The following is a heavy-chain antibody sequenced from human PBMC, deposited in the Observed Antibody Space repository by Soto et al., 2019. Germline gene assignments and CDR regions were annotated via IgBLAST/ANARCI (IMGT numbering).Heavy chain of an antibody. CDR3: ARHDHGSGSYYAPDYYYMDV. CDR1: GGSISSSSYY. D-gene: IGHD3-10*01. CDR2: IYYSGST. Sequence: SETLSLTCTVSGGSISSSSYYWGWIRQPPGKGLEWIGSIYYSGSTYYNPSLKSRVTISVDTSKNQFSLKLSSVTAADTAVYYCARHDHGSGSYYAPDYYYMDVWGKGTTVTVSS. J-gene: IGHJ6*03. V-gene: IGHV4-39*01.